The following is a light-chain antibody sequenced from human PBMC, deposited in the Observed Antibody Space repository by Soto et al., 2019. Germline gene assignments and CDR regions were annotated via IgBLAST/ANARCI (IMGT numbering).Light chain of an antibody. V-gene: IGKV1-5*03. J-gene: IGKJ1*01. CDR2: KAS. Sequence: DIQMTQSPSTLSASVGDRVTITCRASQSINNYLAWYQQKPGKAPKLLIYKASTLESGVPSRFSGSGSGTEFTLSISSLQPDDFATYYGQQYESFPRTFGQGTKVEIK. CDR3: QQYESFPRT. CDR1: QSINNY.